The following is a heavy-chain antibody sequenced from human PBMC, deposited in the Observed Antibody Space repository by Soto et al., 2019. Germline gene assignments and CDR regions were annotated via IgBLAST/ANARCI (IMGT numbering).Heavy chain of an antibody. Sequence: GESLKISCGGSGYSFTNHWIGWVRQMPGKGLEWMGIIYPADSDTRYSPSFQGHVTISVDKSISTAYLQWTSLKASDTAMYYCAKGLGITDWDVHHWGQGTLVTVSS. V-gene: IGHV5-51*01. D-gene: IGHD1-1*01. CDR1: GYSFTNHW. CDR2: IYPADSDT. CDR3: AKGLGITDWDVHH. J-gene: IGHJ5*02.